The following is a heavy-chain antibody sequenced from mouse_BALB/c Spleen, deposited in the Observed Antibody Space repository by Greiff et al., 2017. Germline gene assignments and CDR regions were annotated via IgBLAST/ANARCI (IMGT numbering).Heavy chain of an antibody. CDR2: INSDGGST. CDR3: ARGRGYGNSLDY. J-gene: IGHJ2*01. CDR1: EYEFPSHD. V-gene: IGHV5-2*03. D-gene: IGHD2-1*01. Sequence: EVMLVESGGGLVQPGESLKLSCESNEYEFPSHDMSWVRKTPEKRLELVAAINSDGGSTYYPDTMERRFTISRDNARNILYLQMSSLRSEDTAMYYCARGRGYGNSLDYWGQGTTLTVSS.